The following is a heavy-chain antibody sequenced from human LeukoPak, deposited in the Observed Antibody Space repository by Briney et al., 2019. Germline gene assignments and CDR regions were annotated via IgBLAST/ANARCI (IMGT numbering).Heavy chain of an antibody. CDR1: GFTFSSYS. J-gene: IGHJ5*02. Sequence: GGSLRLSCAASGFTFSSYSMNWVRQAPGKGLEWVSYISSSSSTIYYADSVKGRFTISRDNAKNSLYLQMNSLRAEDTAVYYCARDMMYYYDSSGYSAVSPWGQGTLVTVSS. D-gene: IGHD3-22*01. CDR2: ISSSSSTI. CDR3: ARDMMYYYDSSGYSAVSP. V-gene: IGHV3-48*01.